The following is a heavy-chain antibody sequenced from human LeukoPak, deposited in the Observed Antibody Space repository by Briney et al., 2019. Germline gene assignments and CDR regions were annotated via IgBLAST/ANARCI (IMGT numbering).Heavy chain of an antibody. CDR3: ARRALGYCRGTSCKRPFDY. CDR2: IDHSRST. J-gene: IGHJ4*02. V-gene: IGHV4-34*01. D-gene: IGHD2-2*01. CDR1: GESFSGYY. Sequence: PSGTLSLTCVAHGESFSGYYWNWIRQSPGKGLEWIGEIDHSRSTNLNASFKSRVTISVDTSRNQISLILSSVTAADTAVYYCARRALGYCRGTSCKRPFDYWGQGTLVTVSS.